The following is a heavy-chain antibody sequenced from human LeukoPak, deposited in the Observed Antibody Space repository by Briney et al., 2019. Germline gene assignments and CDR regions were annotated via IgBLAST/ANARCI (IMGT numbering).Heavy chain of an antibody. D-gene: IGHD3-3*01. Sequence: KPSETLSLTCTVSGGSISSYYWSWIRQPPGKGLEWIGYIYYSGSTNYNPSLKSRVTISVDTSNKQFSLKLSSVTAADTAVYYCARLLNDFWSGYWIDYWGQGTLVTVSS. CDR3: ARLLNDFWSGYWIDY. J-gene: IGHJ4*02. CDR1: GGSISSYY. CDR2: IYYSGST. V-gene: IGHV4-59*01.